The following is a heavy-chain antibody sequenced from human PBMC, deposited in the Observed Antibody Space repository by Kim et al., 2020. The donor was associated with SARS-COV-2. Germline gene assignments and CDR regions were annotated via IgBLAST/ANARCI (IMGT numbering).Heavy chain of an antibody. Sequence: SETLSLTCGVNDGSFEGYYWTWIRQSPGKGLEWIGEITHRGTTNYNPAMKTRVTMSVDTAKKEFSLTLTSVTAADTAVYFCVRGLYYNSRSLNPWGQGT. V-gene: IGHV4-34*01. CDR1: DGSFEGYY. J-gene: IGHJ1*01. D-gene: IGHD3-10*01. CDR3: VRGLYYNSRSLNP. CDR2: ITHRGTT.